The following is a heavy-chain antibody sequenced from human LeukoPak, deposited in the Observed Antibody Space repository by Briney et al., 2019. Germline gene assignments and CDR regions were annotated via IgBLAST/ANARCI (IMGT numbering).Heavy chain of an antibody. V-gene: IGHV4-61*02. CDR3: ARENLYCSSTSCSQPPVDY. J-gene: IGHJ4*02. D-gene: IGHD2-2*01. Sequence: SETLSLTCTVSGGSISSGSYYWSWIRQPAGKGLEWIGRIYTSGSTNYNPSLKSRVTISVDTSKSQFSLKLSSVTAADTAVYYCARENLYCSSTSCSQPPVDYWGQGTLVTVSS. CDR2: IYTSGST. CDR1: GGSISSGSYY.